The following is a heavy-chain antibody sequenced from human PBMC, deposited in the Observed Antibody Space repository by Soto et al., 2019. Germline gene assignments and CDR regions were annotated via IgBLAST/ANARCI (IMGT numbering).Heavy chain of an antibody. V-gene: IGHV4-30-4*01. CDR2: IFSLGTT. D-gene: IGHD1-1*01. CDR3: ARAGENETVAVGWFDS. Sequence: QVQLQESGPGLVKPSQTLSLTCTVSGDSIGSGEYSWTWIRQPPGKGLEWIGYIFSLGTTYYNPSLRSRVIMSADTSKNQFSLQLRSVTAADTAVYYCARAGENETVAVGWFDSWGQGSLVTVSS. J-gene: IGHJ5*01. CDR1: GDSIGSGEYS.